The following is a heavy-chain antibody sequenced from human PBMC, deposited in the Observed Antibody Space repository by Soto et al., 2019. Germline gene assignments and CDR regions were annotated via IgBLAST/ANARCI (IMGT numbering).Heavy chain of an antibody. V-gene: IGHV3-23*01. CDR3: AKDRSRYYDSSGGDAFDI. D-gene: IGHD3-22*01. Sequence: PGGSLRLSCAASGFTFSSYAMSWVRQAPGKGLEWVSAISGSGGSTYYADSVKGRFTISRDNSKNTLYLQMNSLRTEDTAAYYCAKDRSRYYDSSGGDAFDIWGQGTMVTVSS. CDR2: ISGSGGST. J-gene: IGHJ3*02. CDR1: GFTFSSYA.